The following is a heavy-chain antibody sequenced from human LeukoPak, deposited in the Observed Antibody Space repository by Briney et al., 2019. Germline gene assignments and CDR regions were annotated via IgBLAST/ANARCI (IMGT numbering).Heavy chain of an antibody. J-gene: IGHJ3*02. D-gene: IGHD3-3*01. CDR1: GYTFTSYG. CDR2: ISANNGNT. V-gene: IGHV1-18*01. CDR3: ARVNTIFGAVIVSGVHAFDI. Sequence: ASVKVSCKASGYTFTSYGISWVRQAPGQGLEWMGWISANNGNTNYAQKLQGRVTMTTDTSTSTAYVELRSLRSDDTAVYYCARVNTIFGAVIVSGVHAFDIWGQGTMVTVSS.